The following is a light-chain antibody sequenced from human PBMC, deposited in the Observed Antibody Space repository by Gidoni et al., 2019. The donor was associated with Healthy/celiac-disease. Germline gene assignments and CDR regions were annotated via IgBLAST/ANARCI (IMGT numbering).Light chain of an antibody. Sequence: DIKMTQSTSTLPASVGDRVTITCRASTSISSWLAWYQQKPGKAPKLLIYKASSLESGVPSRFSGSGSGTEFTLTISSLQPDDFATYYCQQYNSYPWTFGQGTKVEIK. CDR3: QQYNSYPWT. CDR1: TSISSW. CDR2: KAS. V-gene: IGKV1-5*03. J-gene: IGKJ1*01.